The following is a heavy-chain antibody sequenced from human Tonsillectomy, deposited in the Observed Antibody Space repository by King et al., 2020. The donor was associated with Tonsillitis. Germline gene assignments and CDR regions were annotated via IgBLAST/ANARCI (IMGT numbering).Heavy chain of an antibody. Sequence: HVQLVQSGAEVKKPGSSVKVSCKASGGIFSAYAISWVRQAPGQGLEWMGRIIPLLGIANYAQKFQGRVTITADKSTSTAYMELSSLRSEDTAVYYCARDAGYCSGGSCFGYYYYYMDVWGKGTTVTVSS. CDR3: ARDAGYCSGGSCFGYYYYYMDV. CDR1: GGIFSAYA. CDR2: IIPLLGIA. D-gene: IGHD2-15*01. V-gene: IGHV1-69*09. J-gene: IGHJ6*03.